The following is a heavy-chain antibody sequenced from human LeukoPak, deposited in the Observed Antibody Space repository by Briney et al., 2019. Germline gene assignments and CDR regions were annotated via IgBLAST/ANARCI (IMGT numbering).Heavy chain of an antibody. D-gene: IGHD5-12*01. V-gene: IGHV3-49*03. Sequence: GRSLRLSCTPSGFTFGDYAMSWFRQAPGKGLEWVGFIRSKASGGTTEYAASVKDRLTISRDDSKSIAYLQMNSLKTDDTAPYYCARGHSAYDPFDYWGQGTLVTVYS. CDR3: ARGHSAYDPFDY. J-gene: IGHJ4*02. CDR2: IRSKASGGTT. CDR1: GFTFGDYA.